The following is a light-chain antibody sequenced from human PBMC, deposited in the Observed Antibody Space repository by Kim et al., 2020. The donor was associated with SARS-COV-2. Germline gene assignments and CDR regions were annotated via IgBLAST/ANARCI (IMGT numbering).Light chain of an antibody. V-gene: IGLV3-1*01. J-gene: IGLJ1*01. CDR2: RDN. Sequence: LSPGQTACITCSGDKLGDKYASWYQQKPGQSPVVVIFRDNRRPSGIPERVSGSNSGNTATLTISGTQAMDEADYYCQAWDSSIYVFGTGTKVTVL. CDR3: QAWDSSIYV. CDR1: KLGDKY.